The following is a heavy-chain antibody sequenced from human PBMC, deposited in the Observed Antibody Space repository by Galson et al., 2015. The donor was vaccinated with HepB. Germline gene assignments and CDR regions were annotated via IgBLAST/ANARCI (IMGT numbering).Heavy chain of an antibody. CDR3: GFAYCSGGSCYWDSLDY. J-gene: IGHJ4*02. CDR1: GGTFSSYA. D-gene: IGHD2-15*01. Sequence: SVKVSCKASGGTFSSYAISWVRQAPGQGLEWMGGIIPIFGTANYAQKFQGRVTITADESTSTAYMELSSLRSEDTAVYYSGFAYCSGGSCYWDSLDYWGQGTLVTVSS. V-gene: IGHV1-69*13. CDR2: IIPIFGTA.